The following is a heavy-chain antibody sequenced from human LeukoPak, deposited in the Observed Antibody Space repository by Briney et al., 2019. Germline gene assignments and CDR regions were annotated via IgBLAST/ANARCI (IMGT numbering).Heavy chain of an antibody. D-gene: IGHD6-25*01. V-gene: IGHV4-59*01. CDR2: IYYSGST. J-gene: IGHJ5*02. Sequence: SETLSLTCTVSGGSISSYYWSWIRQPPGKGLEWIGYIYYSGSTNYNPSLKSRVTISVDTSKNQFSLKLSSVTAADTAVYYCARARIAASRSWFDPWGQGTLVTVSS. CDR1: GGSISSYY. CDR3: ARARIAASRSWFDP.